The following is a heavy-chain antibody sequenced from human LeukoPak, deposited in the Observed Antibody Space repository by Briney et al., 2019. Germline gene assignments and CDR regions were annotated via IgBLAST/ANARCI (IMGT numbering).Heavy chain of an antibody. CDR2: IYTRGST. Sequence: KTSETLSLTCTVSGGSISSYYWSWIRQPAGKGLEWIGRIYTRGSTNYNPSLKSRVTMSVDTSKNQFSLKLSSVTAADTAVYYCAREAPDYDSSGPYFDYWGQGTLVTVSS. CDR1: GGSISSYY. D-gene: IGHD3-22*01. CDR3: AREAPDYDSSGPYFDY. J-gene: IGHJ4*02. V-gene: IGHV4-4*07.